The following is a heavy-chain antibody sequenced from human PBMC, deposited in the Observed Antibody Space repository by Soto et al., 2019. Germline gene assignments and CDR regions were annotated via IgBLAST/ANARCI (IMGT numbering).Heavy chain of an antibody. J-gene: IGHJ4*02. CDR1: GFTFCSYR. D-gene: IGHD1-26*01. CDR2: MSSSSSFI. Sequence: PILSSVASGFTFCSYRMNCFRQAPGKGLEWVSGMSSSSSFIYNTDAVKGRFTSSKENAKNLRSLQMNGLRAEDTAVDYCESYSARSMGQVGYWGQGTLVTVSS. CDR3: ESYSARSMGQVGY. V-gene: IGHV3-21*01.